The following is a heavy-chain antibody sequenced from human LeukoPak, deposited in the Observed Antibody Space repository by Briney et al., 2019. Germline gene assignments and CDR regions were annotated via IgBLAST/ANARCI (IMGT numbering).Heavy chain of an antibody. V-gene: IGHV1-69*04. Sequence: ASVKVSCKASGGTFSSYAISWVRQAPGQGLEWMGRIIPILGIANYAQKFQGRVTMTRDTSTSTVYMELSSLRSEDTAVYYCARGNGRQQLVPRGYWGQGTLVTVSS. J-gene: IGHJ4*02. D-gene: IGHD6-13*01. CDR3: ARGNGRQQLVPRGY. CDR1: GGTFSSYA. CDR2: IIPILGIA.